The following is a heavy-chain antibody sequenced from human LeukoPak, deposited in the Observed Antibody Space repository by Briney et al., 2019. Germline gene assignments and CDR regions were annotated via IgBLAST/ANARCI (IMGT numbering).Heavy chain of an antibody. CDR1: GGSINSYY. Sequence: SETLSLTCTVSGGSINSYYWSWIRQSPVKGLEWIGYIFPSGSAFYNPSLESRVTISLDTSENQFSLTLSSVTAADTAVYYCARRNQYFYYMDVWGKGTTVTVSS. CDR2: IFPSGSA. V-gene: IGHV4-4*09. D-gene: IGHD1-14*01. CDR3: ARRNQYFYYMDV. J-gene: IGHJ6*03.